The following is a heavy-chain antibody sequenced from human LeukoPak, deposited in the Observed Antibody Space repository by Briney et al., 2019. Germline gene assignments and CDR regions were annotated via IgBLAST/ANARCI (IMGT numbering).Heavy chain of an antibody. CDR3: ATKSVVGATDNWFDP. D-gene: IGHD1-26*01. V-gene: IGHV1-24*01. CDR2: FDPEDGET. CDR1: GYTLTELS. Sequence: ASVKVSCKVSGYTLTELSMHWVRQAPGKGLEWMGGFDPEDGETIYAQKFQGRVTMTEDTSTDTAYMELSSLRSGDTAVYYCATKSVVGATDNWFDPWGQGTLVTVSS. J-gene: IGHJ5*02.